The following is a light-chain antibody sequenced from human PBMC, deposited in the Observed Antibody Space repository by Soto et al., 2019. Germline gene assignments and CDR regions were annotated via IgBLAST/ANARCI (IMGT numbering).Light chain of an antibody. J-gene: IGKJ2*01. V-gene: IGKV3-20*01. CDR3: QQYGGSPSYT. CDR1: QSVNSNS. CDR2: GAS. Sequence: EIVLTQSPGTLSLSPGERATLSCRASQSVNSNSLAWYQQRPGQTPRLLIYGASSRAAGIPDRFTGSGSGTDFTLTISRLEPDDFAVYYCQQYGGSPSYTFGQGTKLEIK.